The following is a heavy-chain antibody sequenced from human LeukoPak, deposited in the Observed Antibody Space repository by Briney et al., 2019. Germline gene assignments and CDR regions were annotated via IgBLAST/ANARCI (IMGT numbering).Heavy chain of an antibody. CDR1: GGSFSGYY. CDR2: INHSGST. Sequence: SETLSLTXAVYGGSFSGYYWSWIRQPPGKGLEWIGEINHSGSTIYNPSLKSRVTISVDTSKNHLSLKLNSVTAADKAVYYCAREAQYCSGTSCYGGYFQHWGQGTLVTVSS. V-gene: IGHV4-34*01. D-gene: IGHD2-2*01. CDR3: AREAQYCSGTSCYGGYFQH. J-gene: IGHJ1*01.